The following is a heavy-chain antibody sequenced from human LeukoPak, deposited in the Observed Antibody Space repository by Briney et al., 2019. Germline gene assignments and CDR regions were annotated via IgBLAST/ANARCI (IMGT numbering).Heavy chain of an antibody. CDR2: ISSSGSTI. Sequence: PGGSLRLSCAASGFTFSSYEMNWVRQAPGKGLEWVSYISSSGSTIYYADSVKGRFTISRDNAKNSLYLQMNSLRAEDTAVYYCAREAPPYYYDSSGYYKEGLDYWGQGTLVTVSS. CDR1: GFTFSSYE. D-gene: IGHD3-22*01. CDR3: AREAPPYYYDSSGYYKEGLDY. V-gene: IGHV3-48*03. J-gene: IGHJ4*02.